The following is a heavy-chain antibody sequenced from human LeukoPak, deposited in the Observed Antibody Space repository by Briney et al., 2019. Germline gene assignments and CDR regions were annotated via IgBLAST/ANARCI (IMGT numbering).Heavy chain of an antibody. CDR2: IYSGGGST. CDR1: GFTVSTNY. CDR3: ATGYSPGYF. Sequence: GGSLRLSCAASGFTVSTNYLSWVRQVPGKELEWVSVIYSGGGSTYYADSVKGRFIISRDNANNTLYLQMNSLRVEDTAVYYCATGYSPGYFWGQGTLVTVSS. D-gene: IGHD5-18*01. J-gene: IGHJ4*02. V-gene: IGHV3-66*01.